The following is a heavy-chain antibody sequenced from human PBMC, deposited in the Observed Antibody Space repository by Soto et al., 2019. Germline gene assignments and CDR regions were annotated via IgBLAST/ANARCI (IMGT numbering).Heavy chain of an antibody. CDR1: GFTVSSNY. CDR3: ARSQYCSSTSCYRGVYYYYGMDV. D-gene: IGHD2-2*01. Sequence: GGSLRLSCAASGFTVSSNYMSWVRQAPGKGLEWVSVIYSGGSTYYADSVKGRFTISRDNSKNTLYLQMNSLRAEDTAVYYCARSQYCSSTSCYRGVYYYYGMDVWGQGTTVTVSS. CDR2: IYSGGST. V-gene: IGHV3-53*01. J-gene: IGHJ6*02.